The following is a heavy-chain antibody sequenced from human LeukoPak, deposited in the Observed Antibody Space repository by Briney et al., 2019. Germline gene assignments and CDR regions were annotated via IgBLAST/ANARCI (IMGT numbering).Heavy chain of an antibody. V-gene: IGHV3-30*04. CDR2: ISYDGSNK. CDR3: ARVIIHMITFGGVIVKNAFDI. Sequence: GGSLRLSCAASGFTFSSYAMHWVRQAPGKGLEWVAVISYDGSNKYYADSVKGRFTISRDNSKNTLYLQMNSLRAEDTAVYYYARVIIHMITFGGVIVKNAFDIWGQGTMVTVSS. J-gene: IGHJ3*02. D-gene: IGHD3-16*02. CDR1: GFTFSSYA.